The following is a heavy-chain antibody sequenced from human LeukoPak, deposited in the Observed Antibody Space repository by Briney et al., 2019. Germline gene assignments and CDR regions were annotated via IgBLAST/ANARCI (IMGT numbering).Heavy chain of an antibody. CDR1: GYTFTDYY. CDR3: SRGRVDVPATRIPPLDY. D-gene: IGHD2-21*02. Sequence: ASVKVSCKVSGYTFTDYYMHWVRQAPGQGLEWMGWINPDNGITNYAQKLQGRVTMTRDTSISTAYMELSGLRSDDTAVYYCSRGRVDVPATRIPPLDYWGQGTLVSVSS. CDR2: INPDNGIT. J-gene: IGHJ4*02. V-gene: IGHV1-2*02.